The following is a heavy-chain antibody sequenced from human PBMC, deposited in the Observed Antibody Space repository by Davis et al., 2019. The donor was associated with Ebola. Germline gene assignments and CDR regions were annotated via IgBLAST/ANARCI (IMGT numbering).Heavy chain of an antibody. V-gene: IGHV4-39*01. J-gene: IGHJ3*02. CDR2: IYYSGST. D-gene: IGHD6-13*01. CDR1: GGSISSSSYY. Sequence: MPSETLSLTCTVSGGSISSSSYYWGWIRQPPGKGLEWIGSIYYSGSTYYNPSLKSRVTISVDTSKNQFSLKLSSVTAADTAVYYCASDGAAAGTAGAFDIWGQGTMVTVSS. CDR3: ASDGAAAGTAGAFDI.